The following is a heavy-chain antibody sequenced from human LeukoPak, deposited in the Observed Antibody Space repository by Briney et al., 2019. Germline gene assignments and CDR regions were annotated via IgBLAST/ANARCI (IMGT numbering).Heavy chain of an antibody. V-gene: IGHV4-59*01. CDR3: ARETAMASFDY. J-gene: IGHJ4*02. D-gene: IGHD5-18*01. Sequence: SETLSLTCTVSGGSISSYYWSWIRQPPGKGLEWIGYIYYSGRTNYNPSLKSRVTISVDTSKNQFSLKLSSVTAADTAVYYCARETAMASFDYWGQGTLVTVSS. CDR2: IYYSGRT. CDR1: GGSISSYY.